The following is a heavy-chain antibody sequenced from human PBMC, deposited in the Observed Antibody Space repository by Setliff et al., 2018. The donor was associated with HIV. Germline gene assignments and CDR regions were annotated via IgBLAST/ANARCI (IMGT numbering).Heavy chain of an antibody. V-gene: IGHV3-33*01. Sequence: GGSLRLSCAASGFTFSSYGIHWVRQAPGKGLEWVALIWYDGSNKYYADSVKGRFTISRDNSKNTLYLQMSSLRAEDTAVYYCARDFCGSSCSSGYGYFDHWGQGTLVTVSS. CDR3: ARDFCGSSCSSGYGYFDH. D-gene: IGHD2-15*01. J-gene: IGHJ4*02. CDR2: IWYDGSNK. CDR1: GFTFSSYG.